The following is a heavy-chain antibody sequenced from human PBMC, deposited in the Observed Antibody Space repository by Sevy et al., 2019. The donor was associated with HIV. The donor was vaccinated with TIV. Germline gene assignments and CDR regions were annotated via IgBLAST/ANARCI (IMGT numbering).Heavy chain of an antibody. CDR3: TTDREYGDYKGGFDY. V-gene: IGHV3-15*01. CDR1: GFTFTNAW. J-gene: IGHJ4*02. CDR2: IRSNTDGGTT. Sequence: GGSLRLSCAVSGFTFTNAWMGWVRQAPGKGLEWVGRIRSNTDGGTTDYAAPLKGRFTMSRDDSKNTLYLQMNILKSADTAVYYCTTDREYGDYKGGFDYWGQGTLVTVSS. D-gene: IGHD4-17*01.